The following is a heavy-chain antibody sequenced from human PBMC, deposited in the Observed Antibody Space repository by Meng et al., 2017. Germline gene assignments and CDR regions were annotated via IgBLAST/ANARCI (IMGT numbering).Heavy chain of an antibody. Sequence: AGVSVKKPGAQVMVSCKASEYTFTSYCSNWVRQAAGQGLEWMGRMNPNSGNTGYAQKFQGRVTMTRNTSISTAYMELSSLRSEDTAVYYCARGPNRWTGFDYWGQGTLVTVSS. CDR2: MNPNSGNT. J-gene: IGHJ4*02. D-gene: IGHD3/OR15-3a*01. CDR1: EYTFTSYC. V-gene: IGHV1-8*01. CDR3: ARGPNRWTGFDY.